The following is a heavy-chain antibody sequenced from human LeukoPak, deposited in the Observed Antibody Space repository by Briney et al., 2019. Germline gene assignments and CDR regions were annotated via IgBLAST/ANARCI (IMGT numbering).Heavy chain of an antibody. D-gene: IGHD6-13*01. CDR3: ARGRPGLASAGIYDF. J-gene: IGHJ4*02. Sequence: ASVKVSCKASGYTFTSSDINWVRQATGQELEWMGWMNPNTDKTGYARNFQGRVTMTKNISISTAYMEVSSLTYEDTAIYYCARGRPGLASAGIYDFWGQGTLITVSS. CDR2: MNPNTDKT. V-gene: IGHV1-8*01. CDR1: GYTFTSSD.